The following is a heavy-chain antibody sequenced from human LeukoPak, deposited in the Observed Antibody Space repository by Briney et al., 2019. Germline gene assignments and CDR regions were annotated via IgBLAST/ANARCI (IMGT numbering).Heavy chain of an antibody. CDR3: ARDRSYYLGDAFDI. V-gene: IGHV4-4*07. CDR2: IYIGGST. J-gene: IGHJ3*02. CDR1: GGSFSGYY. D-gene: IGHD1-26*01. Sequence: PSETLFLTCAVYGGSFSGYYWSWIRQPAGKGLEWIGRIYIGGSTNYNPSLKRRVTISVDTSKNQFSLKLSSVTAADTAVYYCARDRSYYLGDAFDIWGQGTMLTVSS.